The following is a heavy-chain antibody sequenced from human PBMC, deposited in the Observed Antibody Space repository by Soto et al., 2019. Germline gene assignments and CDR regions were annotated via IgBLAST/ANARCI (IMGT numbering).Heavy chain of an antibody. Sequence: EVQLVESGGGLVQPGRSLRLSCAASGFTFEDYAMHWVRQAPGKGQEWVSGISWNSGRMGYADSVKGRFTISSDNAKNSLYLQMNSLRAEDTALYYCAKVSAQLLHDAFDMWGQGTVVTVS. CDR1: GFTFEDYA. CDR2: ISWNSGRM. D-gene: IGHD1-26*01. J-gene: IGHJ3*02. V-gene: IGHV3-9*01. CDR3: AKVSAQLLHDAFDM.